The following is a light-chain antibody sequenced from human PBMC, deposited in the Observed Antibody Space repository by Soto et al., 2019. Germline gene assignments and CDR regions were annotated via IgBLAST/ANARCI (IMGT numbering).Light chain of an antibody. V-gene: IGLV2-14*01. CDR1: SSDVGGYNY. Sequence: ALTQPASVSGSPGQSITISCTGTSSDVGGYNYVSWYQLHPGKAPKLIIYEVSHRPSGASNHFSGYKSGNTASLTISGLQAEDEADYYCSSYTSTSTPCVFGTGTKVTVL. J-gene: IGLJ1*01. CDR3: SSYTSTSTPCV. CDR2: EVS.